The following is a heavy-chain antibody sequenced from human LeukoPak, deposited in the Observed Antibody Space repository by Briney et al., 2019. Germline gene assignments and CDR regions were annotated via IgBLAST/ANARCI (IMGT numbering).Heavy chain of an antibody. CDR1: GYTFTSYA. V-gene: IGHV7-4-1*02. CDR3: AGAEDYGYSSSWYPFDY. D-gene: IGHD6-13*01. J-gene: IGHJ4*02. Sequence: GASVKVSCKASGYTFTSYAMNWVRQAPGQGLEWMGWINTNTGNPTYAQGFTGRFVFSLDTSVSTAYLQISSLKAEDTAVYYCAGAEDYGYSSSWYPFDYWGQGTLVTVSS. CDR2: INTNTGNP.